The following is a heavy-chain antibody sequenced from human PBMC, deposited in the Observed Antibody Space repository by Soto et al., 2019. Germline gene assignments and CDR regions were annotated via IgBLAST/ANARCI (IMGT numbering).Heavy chain of an antibody. D-gene: IGHD4-17*01. CDR3: VRGLYGDPVGFAS. Sequence: EVHLVESGGCLVQPGGSLTLSCEASGFTFSSYWMHWVRQVPGKGLVWVSRLNSDGSNIDYADSVKGRFTFSRDNAKKTLYLQMTSLTAEDTALYYCVRGLYGDPVGFASWCEGTLLSVSS. V-gene: IGHV3-74*01. CDR1: GFTFSSYW. J-gene: IGHJ4*02. CDR2: LNSDGSNI.